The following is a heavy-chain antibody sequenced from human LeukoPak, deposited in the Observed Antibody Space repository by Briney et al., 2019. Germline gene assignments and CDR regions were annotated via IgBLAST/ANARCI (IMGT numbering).Heavy chain of an antibody. V-gene: IGHV3-23*01. Sequence: GRCLRLACAAAGFTFSTSTMSSARHHAGNWREWDSCISASRAGTYYADSVKGRFTISRDNSKTTLYLQMSSLRAEDTAIYFCAKGGEFGELNYFDYWGQGTLVTVSS. CDR3: AKGGEFGELNYFDY. J-gene: IGHJ4*02. CDR2: ISASRAGT. D-gene: IGHD3-10*01. CDR1: GFTFSTST.